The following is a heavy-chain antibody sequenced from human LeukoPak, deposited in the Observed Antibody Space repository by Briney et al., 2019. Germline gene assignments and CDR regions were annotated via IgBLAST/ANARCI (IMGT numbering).Heavy chain of an antibody. V-gene: IGHV4-61*01. CDR3: ARDLESVYYDILTGYQTYYYYGMDV. D-gene: IGHD3-9*01. J-gene: IGHJ6*04. CDR1: GGSVSSGSYY. Sequence: SETLSLTCTVSGGSVSSGSYYWSWIRQPPGKGLEWIGYIYYSGSTNYNPSLKSRVTISVDTSKNQFSLKLSSMTAADTAVYYCARDLESVYYDILTGYQTYYYYGMDVWGKGTTVTVSS. CDR2: IYYSGST.